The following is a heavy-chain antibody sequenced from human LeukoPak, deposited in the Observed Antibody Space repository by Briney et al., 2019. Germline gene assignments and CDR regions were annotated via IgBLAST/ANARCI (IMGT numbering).Heavy chain of an antibody. CDR3: AKGDYRPHDVDY. D-gene: IGHD4-11*01. V-gene: IGHV3-30*02. CDR1: GFTFDDYA. CDR2: IRYDGSNK. J-gene: IGHJ4*02. Sequence: GGSLRLSCAASGFTFDDYAMHWVRQAPGKGLEWVAFIRYDGSNKYYADSVKGRFTISRDNSKNTLYLQMNSLRAEDTAVYYCAKGDYRPHDVDYWGQGTLVTVSS.